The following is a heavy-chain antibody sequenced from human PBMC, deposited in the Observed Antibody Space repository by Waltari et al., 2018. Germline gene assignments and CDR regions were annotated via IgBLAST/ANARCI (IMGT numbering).Heavy chain of an antibody. CDR1: GFTFSSYS. D-gene: IGHD2-15*01. Sequence: EVQLVESGGGLVQPGGSLRLSCAASGFTFSSYSMNRVRQAPGKGREWVSLIRSISSTQCYPRSVKGRFTIARENAKHSVYLQMNSLRAADTAVYYCAREGDYSGPGPKDYWGQGTLVTVSS. V-gene: IGHV3-48*01. J-gene: IGHJ4*02. CDR3: AREGDYSGPGPKDY. CDR2: IRSISSTQ.